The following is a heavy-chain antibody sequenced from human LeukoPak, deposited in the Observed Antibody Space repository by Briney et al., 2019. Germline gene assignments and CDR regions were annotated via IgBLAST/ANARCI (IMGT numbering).Heavy chain of an antibody. D-gene: IGHD3-22*01. CDR3: ARDGVGYYDSSGYYYFQH. Sequence: ASVKVSCMASGYTFTGYYRHWVRQAPGQGLEWMGWINPNSGGTNYAQKFQGRVTMTRDTSISTAYMELSRLRSDDTAVYYCARDGVGYYDSSGYYYFQHWGQGTLVTVSS. CDR2: INPNSGGT. J-gene: IGHJ1*01. V-gene: IGHV1-2*02. CDR1: GYTFTGYY.